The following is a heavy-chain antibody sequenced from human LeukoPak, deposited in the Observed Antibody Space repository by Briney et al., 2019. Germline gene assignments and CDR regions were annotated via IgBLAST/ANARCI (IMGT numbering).Heavy chain of an antibody. J-gene: IGHJ3*02. CDR1: GYTFTSYG. D-gene: IGHD3-22*01. CDR3: ATNDEGYYYDSSGEDAFDI. Sequence: ASVKVSCKASGYTFTSYGISWVRQAPGQGLERMGWISAYNGNTNYAQKLQGRVTMTTDTSTSTAYMELRSLRSDDTAVYYCATNDEGYYYDSSGEDAFDIWGQGTMVTVSS. CDR2: ISAYNGNT. V-gene: IGHV1-18*01.